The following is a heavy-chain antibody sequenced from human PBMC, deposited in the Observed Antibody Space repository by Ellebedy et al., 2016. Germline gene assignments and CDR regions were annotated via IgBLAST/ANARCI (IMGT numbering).Heavy chain of an antibody. D-gene: IGHD3-9*01. J-gene: IGHJ4*02. Sequence: GESLKISXAASGFTFSSYAMSWVRQAPGKGLEWVSAISGSGGSTYYADSVKGRFTISRDNSKNTLYLQMNSLRAEDTAVYYCAKEPWHYDILTGYYGEYYFDYWGQGTLVTVSS. CDR2: ISGSGGST. CDR1: GFTFSSYA. CDR3: AKEPWHYDILTGYYGEYYFDY. V-gene: IGHV3-23*01.